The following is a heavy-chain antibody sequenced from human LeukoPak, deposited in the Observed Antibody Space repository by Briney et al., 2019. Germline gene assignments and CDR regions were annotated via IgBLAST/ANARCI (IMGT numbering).Heavy chain of an antibody. CDR2: IYYSGSKST. J-gene: IGHJ5*02. V-gene: IGHV4-59*01. D-gene: IGHD4-17*01. Sequence: PSETLSLTCTVSGGSISGYYWSWIRQSPGRGLEWIGYIYYSGSKSTNYNPSLQSRITMSVDTSKNQLSLKLSSVTAADTAVYYCARDLGDFDYGDYGWFDPWGQGTLVTVYS. CDR3: ARDLGDFDYGDYGWFDP. CDR1: GGSISGYY.